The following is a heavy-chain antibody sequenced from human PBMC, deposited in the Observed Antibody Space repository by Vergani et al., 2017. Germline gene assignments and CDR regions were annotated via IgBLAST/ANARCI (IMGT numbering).Heavy chain of an antibody. D-gene: IGHD3-9*01. CDR1: GGSITSSRYY. Sequence: QLHLQESGPGLVKPSETLFLTCTVSGGSITSSRYYWGWIRQPPGKGLEWIGNIYHSGGAYYNPSLKGRVTISVDTSKNQFSLEVTSVTAADTAIYFCARTESFILRYFHWALWGQGTLVTVSS. V-gene: IGHV4-39*01. CDR3: ARTESFILRYFHWAL. J-gene: IGHJ4*02. CDR2: IYHSGGA.